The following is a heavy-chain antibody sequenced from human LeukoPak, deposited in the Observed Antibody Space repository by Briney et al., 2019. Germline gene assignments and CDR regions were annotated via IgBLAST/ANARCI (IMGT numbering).Heavy chain of an antibody. CDR3: ARGGGDTYYYDSRSAFDY. J-gene: IGHJ4*02. CDR1: EFTFSSYA. V-gene: IGHV3-23*01. D-gene: IGHD3-22*01. Sequence: GGSLRLSCAASEFTFSSYAMSWVRQAPGKGLEWVSAISGSGGSTYYADSVKGRFTISRDNSKNTLYLQMNSLRAEDTAVYYCARGGGDTYYYDSRSAFDYWGQGTLVTVSS. CDR2: ISGSGGST.